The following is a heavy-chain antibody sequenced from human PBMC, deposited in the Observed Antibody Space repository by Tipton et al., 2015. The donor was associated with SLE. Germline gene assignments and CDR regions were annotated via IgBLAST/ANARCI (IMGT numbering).Heavy chain of an antibody. CDR3: AKDRVPYGMDV. J-gene: IGHJ6*02. D-gene: IGHD4/OR15-4a*01. V-gene: IGHV3-23*01. Sequence: SLRLSCAASAFTFHDFAMRWVRQSPVKGLEWVSTINDRGDATFYADSVKGRFTISRDNSKNILYLQMNSLRADDTAVYYCAKDRVPYGMDVWGQGTTVTVSS. CDR1: AFTFHDFA. CDR2: INDRGDAT.